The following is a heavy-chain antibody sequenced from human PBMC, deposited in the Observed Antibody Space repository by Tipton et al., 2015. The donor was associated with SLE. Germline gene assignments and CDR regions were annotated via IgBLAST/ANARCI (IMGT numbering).Heavy chain of an antibody. V-gene: IGHV4-59*01. D-gene: IGHD5-24*01. CDR1: GGSISSNS. CDR2: IYYSGST. J-gene: IGHJ4*02. Sequence: TLSLTCSVSGGSISSNSWIWIRQPPGKGLEWIGYIYYSGSTNYNPSLKSRVTISVDTSKNQFSLKLSSVTAADTAVYYCARAEMATIAYFDYWGQGTLVTVSS. CDR3: ARAEMATIAYFDY.